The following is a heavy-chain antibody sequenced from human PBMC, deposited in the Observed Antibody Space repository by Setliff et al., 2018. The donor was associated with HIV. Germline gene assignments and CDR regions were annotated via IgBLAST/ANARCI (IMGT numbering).Heavy chain of an antibody. D-gene: IGHD1-1*01. Sequence: ASVKVSCKASGYTFTSYDINWVRQATGQGLEWMGWMMPSSGNTGYAQKFQGRFTISRDNSKNTLYLQMNSLRAEDTAVYYCAKGPERVIRYYYYFMVVWGKGTTVTVSS. V-gene: IGHV1-8*02. CDR3: AKGPERVIRYYYYFMVV. J-gene: IGHJ6*03. CDR1: GYTFTSYD. CDR2: MMPSSGNT.